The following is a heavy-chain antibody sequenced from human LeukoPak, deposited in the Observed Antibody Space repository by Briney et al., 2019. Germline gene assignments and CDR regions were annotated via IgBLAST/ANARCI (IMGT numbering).Heavy chain of an antibody. D-gene: IGHD1-26*01. CDR2: ISSSSSYI. J-gene: IGHJ6*02. CDR3: ARDGGMRGRESSYYYGMDV. V-gene: IGHV3-21*01. Sequence: GRSLRLSCAPYGFTFTSSCMNWASQAPGNGLEWVSSISSSSSYIYYADSVKGRFTISGDNAKNSLYLQMNSLRAEDTAVYYCARDGGMRGRESSYYYGMDVWGQGTTVTVSS. CDR1: GFTFTSSC.